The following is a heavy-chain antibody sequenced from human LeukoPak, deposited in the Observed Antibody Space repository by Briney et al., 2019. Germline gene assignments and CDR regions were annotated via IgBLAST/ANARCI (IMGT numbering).Heavy chain of an antibody. CDR1: GYTFTGYY. Sequence: ASVKVSCKASGYTFTGYYMHWVRQATGQGLEWMGWMNPNSGNTGYAQKFQGRVTMTRNTSISTAYMELSSLRSEDTAVHYCARGRFYSWPHWVAFDIWGQGTMVTVSS. V-gene: IGHV1-8*02. J-gene: IGHJ3*02. CDR2: MNPNSGNT. D-gene: IGHD3-22*01. CDR3: ARGRFYSWPHWVAFDI.